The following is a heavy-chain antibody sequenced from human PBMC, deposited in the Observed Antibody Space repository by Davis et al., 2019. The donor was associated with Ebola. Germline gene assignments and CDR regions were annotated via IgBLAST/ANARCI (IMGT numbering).Heavy chain of an antibody. CDR2: FGTGGDT. V-gene: IGHV3-23*01. D-gene: IGHD6-13*01. J-gene: IGHJ1*01. Sequence: GGSLRLSCETSGFIFRNYVMSWVRQAPGKGLEWVSTFGTGGDTYYADSVKGRFTISRDNSKNTLYLQMNSLRAEDTAVYYCAKDGAQLVPYFQHWGQGTLVTVSS. CDR3: AKDGAQLVPYFQH. CDR1: GFIFRNYV.